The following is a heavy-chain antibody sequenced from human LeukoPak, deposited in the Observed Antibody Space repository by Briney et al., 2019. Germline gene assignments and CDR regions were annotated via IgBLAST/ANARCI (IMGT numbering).Heavy chain of an antibody. D-gene: IGHD6-13*01. Sequence: ASVKVSCKASGYTLTSYYMHWVRQAPGQGLEWMGIINPSGGSTSYAQKFQGRVTMTRDTSTSTVYMELSSLRSEDTAVYYCARDFSLSSSWYPGSHWGQGTLVTVSS. J-gene: IGHJ4*02. CDR1: GYTLTSYY. V-gene: IGHV1-46*01. CDR3: ARDFSLSSSWYPGSH. CDR2: INPSGGST.